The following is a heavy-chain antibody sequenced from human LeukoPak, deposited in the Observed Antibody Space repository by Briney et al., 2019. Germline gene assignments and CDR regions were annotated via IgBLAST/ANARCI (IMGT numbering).Heavy chain of an antibody. Sequence: ASVKVSCKASGYTFTSYGISWVRQAPGQGLEWMGWISAYNGNTNYAQKLQGRVTMTTDTSTSTAYMELRGLRSDDTAVYFCARERMATTHFDYWGQGTLVTVSS. CDR1: GYTFTSYG. V-gene: IGHV1-18*01. CDR3: ARERMATTHFDY. J-gene: IGHJ4*02. CDR2: ISAYNGNT. D-gene: IGHD5-24*01.